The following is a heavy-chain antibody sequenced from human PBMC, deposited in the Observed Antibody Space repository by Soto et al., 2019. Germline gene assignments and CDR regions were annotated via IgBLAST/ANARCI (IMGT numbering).Heavy chain of an antibody. CDR2: IYWDDYK. D-gene: IGHD3-10*01. V-gene: IGHV2-5*02. CDR3: AHKGSGLYPLDY. J-gene: IGHJ4*02. CDR1: GFSLGTSGVG. Sequence: QITLKESGPTLVKPTQTLTLTCTFSGFSLGTSGVGVGWIRQPPGKALEWVALIYWDDYKHFSPSLESRLTIIKATSKTLVVLTMTAMDPVDTATYYCAHKGSGLYPLDYWGQGILVTVSS.